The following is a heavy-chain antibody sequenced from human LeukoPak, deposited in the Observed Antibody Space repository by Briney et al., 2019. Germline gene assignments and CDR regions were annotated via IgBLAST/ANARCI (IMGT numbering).Heavy chain of an antibody. CDR3: AREGGLREYYFDC. V-gene: IGHV4-39*06. CDR1: TGSIASSSSY. D-gene: IGHD3-16*01. J-gene: IGHJ4*02. CDR2: IYYSGRT. Sequence: SETLSLTCTVSTGSIASSSSYCGWIRQPPGKGLEWIGIIYYSGRTHYNPSLKGRVTISEDPSKNQFALKLSSVTAADTAVYYCAREGGLREYYFDCWGQGTLVTVPS.